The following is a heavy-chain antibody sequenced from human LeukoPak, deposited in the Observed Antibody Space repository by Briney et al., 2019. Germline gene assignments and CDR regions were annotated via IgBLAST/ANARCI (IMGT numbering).Heavy chain of an antibody. CDR2: MNPNSGNT. CDR1: GYTFTSYD. D-gene: IGHD3-10*01. J-gene: IGHJ4*02. V-gene: IGHV1-8*01. CDR3: ATAITMVRGVILPFDY. Sequence: ASVKVSCKASGYTFTSYDINWVRQATGQGLEWMGWMNPNSGNTGYAQKFQGRVTMTRNTSISTAYMELSSLRSEDTAVYYCATAITMVRGVILPFDYWGQGTLVTVSS.